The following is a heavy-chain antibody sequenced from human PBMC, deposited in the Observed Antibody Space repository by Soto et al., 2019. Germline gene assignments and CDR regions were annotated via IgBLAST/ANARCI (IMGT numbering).Heavy chain of an antibody. J-gene: IGHJ6*02. V-gene: IGHV1-69*01. D-gene: IGHD3-22*01. CDR1: GDTFRSYA. Sequence: QVQLVQSGAAVKKPGSSVKVSCTASGDTFRSYAISWVRQAPGQGLEWMGGIIPIFGTANYAQTFQGRVTITADESTSTAYMELSSLRSEDTAVYYCARDGSGYRSRASPMDVWGQGTKVTVSS. CDR2: IIPIFGTA. CDR3: ARDGSGYRSRASPMDV.